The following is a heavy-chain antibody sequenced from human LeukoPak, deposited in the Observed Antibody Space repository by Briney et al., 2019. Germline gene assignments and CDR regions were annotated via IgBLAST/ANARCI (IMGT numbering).Heavy chain of an antibody. CDR2: IIPIFGTA. Sequence: SVKVSCKASGGTFSSYAISWVRQAPGQGLEWMGGIIPIFGTANYAQKFQGRVTITADESTSTAYMELSNLRSEDTAVYYCARARGITIFGVVTPGYYYYYMDVWGKGTTVTVSS. V-gene: IGHV1-69*13. CDR1: GGTFSSYA. CDR3: ARARGITIFGVVTPGYYYYYMDV. D-gene: IGHD3-3*01. J-gene: IGHJ6*03.